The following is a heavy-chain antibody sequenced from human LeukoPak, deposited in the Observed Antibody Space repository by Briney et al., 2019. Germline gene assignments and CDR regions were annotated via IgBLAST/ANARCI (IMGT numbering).Heavy chain of an antibody. J-gene: IGHJ6*03. D-gene: IGHD3-10*01. CDR2: INHSGST. CDR3: ARGYYGSGSHCCHMDV. CDR1: GGSFSDYS. Sequence: SETLSLTCAVYGGSFSDYSWTWIRQPPGKGLEWIGEINHSGSTNYNSSLKSRVTISVDTSKNQFSLKLSSVTAADTAVYYCARGYYGSGSHCCHMDVWGKGTTITVS. V-gene: IGHV4-34*01.